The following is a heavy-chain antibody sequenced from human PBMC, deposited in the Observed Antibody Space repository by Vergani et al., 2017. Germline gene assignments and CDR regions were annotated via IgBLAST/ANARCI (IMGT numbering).Heavy chain of an antibody. J-gene: IGHJ4*02. CDR3: ASKPTGTSWYSVKYYFDF. V-gene: IGHV4-61*02. Sequence: QVQLQESGPGLVKPSQTLSLTCTVSGGSISSGSYYWSWIRQPAGKGLEWIGRIYTSGSTNYNPSLKSRVTMSVDTSKNQFSLELSSVTASDTAMYYCASKPTGTSWYSVKYYFDFWGQGTLVAVSS. D-gene: IGHD6-13*01. CDR2: IYTSGST. CDR1: GGSISSGSYY.